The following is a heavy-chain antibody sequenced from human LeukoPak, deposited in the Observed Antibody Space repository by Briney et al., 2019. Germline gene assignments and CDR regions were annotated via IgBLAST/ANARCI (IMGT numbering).Heavy chain of an antibody. CDR1: GYSFTRKG. V-gene: IGHV1-18*01. CDR2: IRANSGDT. CDR3: ARDVDFAFDY. J-gene: IGHJ4*02. D-gene: IGHD3-9*01. Sequence: ASVKVSCKPSGYSFTRKGISWVRQAPGQGLEWMAWIRANSGDTKFAQDFQDRVTLTTDTSTSTAYMELRSLRSDDTAVYYCARDVDFAFDYWGQGTLVTVSS.